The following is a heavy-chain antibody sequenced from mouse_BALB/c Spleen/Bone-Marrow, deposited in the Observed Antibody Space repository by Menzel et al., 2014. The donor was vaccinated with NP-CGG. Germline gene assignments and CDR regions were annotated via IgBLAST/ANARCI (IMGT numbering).Heavy chain of an antibody. V-gene: IGHV4-1*02. CDR1: GFDFSRYW. D-gene: IGHD2-1*01. CDR2: INPDSSTI. J-gene: IGHJ1*01. Sequence: EVQRVESGGGLVQPGGSLKLSCAASGFDFSRYWMSWVRQAPGKGLEWIGEINPDSSTINYTPSLKDKFIIARDNAKNALYLQMSKVRSEDTALYYCALLGNYGYFDVWGAGTPVTVSS. CDR3: ALLGNYGYFDV.